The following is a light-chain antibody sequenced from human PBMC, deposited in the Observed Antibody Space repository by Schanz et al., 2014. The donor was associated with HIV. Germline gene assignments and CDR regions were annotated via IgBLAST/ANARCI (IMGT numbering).Light chain of an antibody. V-gene: IGLV2-8*01. J-gene: IGLJ3*02. Sequence: QSVLTQPPSASGSPGQSVTISCTGTSRDIGSYNFVSWYQHHPAKPPKLIIYEVNKRPSGIPNRFSGSKSGNTASLTVSGLQADDEADYFCCSFAGTIWVFGGGTKVTVL. CDR2: EVN. CDR3: CSFAGTIWV. CDR1: SRDIGSYNF.